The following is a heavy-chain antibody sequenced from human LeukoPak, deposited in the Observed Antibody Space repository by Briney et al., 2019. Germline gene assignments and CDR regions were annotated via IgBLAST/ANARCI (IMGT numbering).Heavy chain of an antibody. CDR3: ARGYRLTMVRGGIGY. D-gene: IGHD3-10*01. CDR2: IYHSGST. CDR1: GDSISSYY. J-gene: IGHJ4*02. V-gene: IGHV4-38-2*02. Sequence: SETLSLTCTVSGDSISSYYWGWIQQPPGKGLEWIGSIYHSGSTYYNPSLKSRVTISVDTSKNQFSLKLSSVTAADTAVYYCARGYRLTMVRGGIGYWGQGTLVTVSS.